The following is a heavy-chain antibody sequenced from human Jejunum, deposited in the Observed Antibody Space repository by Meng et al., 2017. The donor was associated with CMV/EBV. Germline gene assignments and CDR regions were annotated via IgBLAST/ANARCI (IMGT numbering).Heavy chain of an antibody. J-gene: IGHJ4*02. CDR1: YW. Sequence: YWFRLVRQAPGQGLQWMGRMNPNLGDTNYAQIFQGRVTMTRDTSISTAYMELNSLTSDDTAIYFCARDLGGYDTLAGYFIGPVDYWGQGTLVTVSS. D-gene: IGHD3-9*01. CDR3: ARDLGGYDTLAGYFIGPVDY. CDR2: MNPNLGDT. V-gene: IGHV1-2*06.